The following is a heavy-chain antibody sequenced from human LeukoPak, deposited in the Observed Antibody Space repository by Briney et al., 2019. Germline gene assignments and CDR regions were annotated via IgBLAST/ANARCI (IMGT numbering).Heavy chain of an antibody. CDR3: ATGSKFAGYDLHYYYYMDV. CDR1: GFPFTSYA. Sequence: ASVKVSCKASGFPFTSYAIHWVRQAPGQRLEWMGWVNADNSNTKYSQEFQGRVTMTEDTSTDTAYMELSSLRSEDTAVYYCATGSKFAGYDLHYYYYMDVWGKGTTVTISS. V-gene: IGHV1-3*03. CDR2: VNADNSNT. D-gene: IGHD5-12*01. J-gene: IGHJ6*03.